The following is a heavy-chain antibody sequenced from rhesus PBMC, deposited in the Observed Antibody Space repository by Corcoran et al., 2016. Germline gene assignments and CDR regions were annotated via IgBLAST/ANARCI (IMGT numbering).Heavy chain of an antibody. CDR3: ARYSNDYGLDS. D-gene: IGHD4-17*01. V-gene: IGHV4-173*01. CDR1: GGAITSNY. Sequence: QLQLQESGLGLVKPSETLSLTCAVSGGAITSNYWSWIRQPQGKGQEWIGRISGSGGRTDYNPCLKRRVTISTDTSKKQCSLNLSTGTAADTAVYYSARYSNDYGLDSWGQGVVVSVSS. J-gene: IGHJ6*01. CDR2: ISGSGGRT.